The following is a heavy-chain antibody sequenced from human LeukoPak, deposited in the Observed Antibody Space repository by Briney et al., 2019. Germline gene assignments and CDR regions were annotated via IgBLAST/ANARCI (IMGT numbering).Heavy chain of an antibody. V-gene: IGHV3-23*01. Sequence: PGGSLRLSCAASEFTFTSYAMSWVRQAPGKGLEWVSIISGSGSYTYDADSVKGRFTISRDNLKNTLYLQMNSLRVEDTAVYYCAKRAAAYSFDSWGQGTLVTVSS. CDR1: EFTFTSYA. D-gene: IGHD6-25*01. CDR2: ISGSGSYT. CDR3: AKRAAAYSFDS. J-gene: IGHJ4*02.